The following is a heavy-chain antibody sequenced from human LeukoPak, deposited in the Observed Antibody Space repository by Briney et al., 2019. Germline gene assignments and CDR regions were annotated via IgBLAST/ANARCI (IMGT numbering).Heavy chain of an antibody. CDR1: GFTFSSYW. Sequence: GGSLRLSCAASGFTFSSYWMTWVRQAPGKGLEWVANIKQDGGEKYYVDSVKGQFTISRDNAKNSLYLQMNSLRAEDTAVYYCARDFIVVVTAMNYGMDVWGQGTTVTVSS. D-gene: IGHD2-21*02. J-gene: IGHJ6*02. CDR2: IKQDGGEK. CDR3: ARDFIVVVTAMNYGMDV. V-gene: IGHV3-7*01.